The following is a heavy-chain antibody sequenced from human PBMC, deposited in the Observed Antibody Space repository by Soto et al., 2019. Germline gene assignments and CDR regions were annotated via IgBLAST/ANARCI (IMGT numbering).Heavy chain of an antibody. CDR3: ASSNIAAAGFYYYGMDA. J-gene: IGHJ6*02. V-gene: IGHV4-39*07. Sequence: PSETLSLTCTVSGGSISSSSYYWGWIRQPPGKGLEWIGSIYYSGSTYYNPSLKSRVTISVDTSKNQFSLKLSSVTAADTAVYYCASSNIAAAGFYYYGMDAWGRGTTVTVSS. CDR1: GGSISSSSYY. CDR2: IYYSGST. D-gene: IGHD6-13*01.